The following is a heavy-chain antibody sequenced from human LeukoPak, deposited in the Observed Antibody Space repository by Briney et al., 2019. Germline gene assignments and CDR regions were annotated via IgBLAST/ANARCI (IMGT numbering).Heavy chain of an antibody. CDR3: ARDTPRHCSFRWPDFDY. V-gene: IGHV3-23*01. CDR1: GFYFANYA. CDR2: TVGGGSPNT. Sequence: PGGSLRLSCAASGFYFANYAMSWVRQAPGKGLEWVSATVGGGSPNTYHADPVKARFPISRDNAKNTMYLQMKSLRAEDTAVYYCARDTPRHCSFRWPDFDYWGQGTLVTVSS. D-gene: IGHD2-21*02. J-gene: IGHJ4*02.